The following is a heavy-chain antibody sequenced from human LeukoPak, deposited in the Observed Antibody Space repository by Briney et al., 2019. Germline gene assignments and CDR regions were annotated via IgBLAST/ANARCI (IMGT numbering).Heavy chain of an antibody. CDR3: ARAPPSGVRGVYDWFDP. J-gene: IGHJ5*02. CDR1: GGSISSGGYY. Sequence: PSQTLSLTCTVSGGSISSGGYYWSWIRQPPGKGLEWIGYIYHSGSTYYNPSLKSRVTISVDRSKNQFSLKLSSVTAADTAVYFCARAPPSGVRGVYDWFDPWGQGTLVTVSS. CDR2: IYHSGST. V-gene: IGHV4-30-2*01. D-gene: IGHD3-10*01.